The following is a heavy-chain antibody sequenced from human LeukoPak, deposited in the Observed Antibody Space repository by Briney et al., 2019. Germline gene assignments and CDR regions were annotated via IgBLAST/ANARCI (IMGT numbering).Heavy chain of an antibody. J-gene: IGHJ4*02. D-gene: IGHD2-2*01. V-gene: IGHV3-23*01. Sequence: GGSLRLSCAASGFTFSIYAMSWVRQAPGKGLEWVSAISGSGGSTYYADSVKGRFTISRDNSKNTLYLQMNSLRAEDTAVYYCARDPHFGDIVVVPAATFDYWGQGTLVTVSS. CDR3: ARDPHFGDIVVVPAATFDY. CDR1: GFTFSIYA. CDR2: ISGSGGST.